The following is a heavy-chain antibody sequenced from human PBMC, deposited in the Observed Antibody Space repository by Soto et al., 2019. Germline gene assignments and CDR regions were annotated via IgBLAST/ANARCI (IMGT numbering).Heavy chain of an antibody. Sequence: QVQLQESGPGLVKPSQTLSLTCNVSGASLSSGDFYWSWIRQPPGKGLEWIAFIYYNGNNFYNPSLKRRVTIAIDTSNNQFSLKVRSVTAADTAVYYGARERRGGDSDGGADYWGQGTLVTVSS. V-gene: IGHV4-30-4*01. D-gene: IGHD2-21*02. CDR3: ARERRGGDSDGGADY. CDR2: IYYNGNN. J-gene: IGHJ4*02. CDR1: GASLSSGDFY.